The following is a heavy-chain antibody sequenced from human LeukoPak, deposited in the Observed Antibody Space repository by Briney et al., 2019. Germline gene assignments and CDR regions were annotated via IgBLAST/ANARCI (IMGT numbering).Heavy chain of an antibody. J-gene: IGHJ5*02. CDR1: GDSVSYADYY. D-gene: IGHD2-8*02. V-gene: IGHV4-61*02. Sequence: SETLSLTCTVSGDSVSYADYYWSWIRQPAGKGLEWIGRISTGGSTNYNPSLKSRVTISLDKSKNQFSLNLSSVTAADTAVYYCAKGSGPPWFDPWGRGTLVTVSS. CDR3: AKGSGPPWFDP. CDR2: ISTGGST.